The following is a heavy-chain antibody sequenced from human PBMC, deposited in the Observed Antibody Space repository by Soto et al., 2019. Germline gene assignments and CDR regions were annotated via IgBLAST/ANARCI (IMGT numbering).Heavy chain of an antibody. V-gene: IGHV3-30*18. CDR1: GFTFSSYG. CDR2: ISYDGSNK. D-gene: IGHD5-12*01. J-gene: IGHJ4*02. Sequence: GGSLRLSCAASGFTFSSYGMHWVRQAPGKGLEWVAVISYDGSNKYYADSVKGRFTISRDNSKNTLYLQMNSLRAEDTAVYYCAKDLGWYGGYDDYFDYWGQGTLVTVSS. CDR3: AKDLGWYGGYDDYFDY.